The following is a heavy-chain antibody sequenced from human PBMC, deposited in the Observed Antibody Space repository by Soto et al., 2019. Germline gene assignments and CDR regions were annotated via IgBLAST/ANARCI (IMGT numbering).Heavy chain of an antibody. Sequence: ASVKVSCKASGYTVTDYYMHWVRQAPGQGLEWMGWINANSGGTNYPQKFQGRVTLTRDTSISTVYMELSSLRSDDTAVYYCASAASSNWTYIWGRGTLVNAPQ. CDR1: GYTVTDYY. J-gene: IGHJ4*02. D-gene: IGHD6-13*01. CDR3: ASAASSNWTYI. CDR2: INANSGGT. V-gene: IGHV1-2*02.